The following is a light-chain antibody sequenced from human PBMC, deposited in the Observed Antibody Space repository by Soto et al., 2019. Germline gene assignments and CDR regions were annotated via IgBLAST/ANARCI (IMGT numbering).Light chain of an antibody. CDR3: QVWDSGSAHVV. CDR1: DIGSKG. J-gene: IGLJ2*01. CDR2: SDT. Sequence: SYELTQPPSVSVAPGKTASISCGGNDIGSKGVHWYQQKPSQAPVLVIYSDTDLPPVITERFSGSNSANLATLTISRVEAGDEADYYCQVWDSGSAHVVFGGGTKVTVL. V-gene: IGLV3-21*01.